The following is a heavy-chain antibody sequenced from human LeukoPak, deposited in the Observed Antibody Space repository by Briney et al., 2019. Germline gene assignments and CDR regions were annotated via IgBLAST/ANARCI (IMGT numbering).Heavy chain of an antibody. D-gene: IGHD3-9*01. CDR1: GYSFTSYW. CDR2: IYPGDSDT. CDR3: ARHGGTYDILTGYYFDYYGMDV. Sequence: GESLKISSKGSGYSFTSYWIGWVRQMPRKGLEWMGIIYPGDSDTRYSPSFQGQVTISADKSISTAFLQWSSLKASDTAMYYCARHGGTYDILTGYYFDYYGMDVWGQGTTVTVSS. V-gene: IGHV5-51*01. J-gene: IGHJ6*02.